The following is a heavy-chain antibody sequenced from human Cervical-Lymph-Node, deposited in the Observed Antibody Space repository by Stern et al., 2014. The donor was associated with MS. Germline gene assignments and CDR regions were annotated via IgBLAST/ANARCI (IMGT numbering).Heavy chain of an antibody. CDR2: ISKTSTTI. V-gene: IGHV3-48*02. Sequence: EVQLVESGGGLVQPGGSLRLSCAASGFTFSIYSMNWFRQAPGKGLEWLSYISKTSTTIYYADSVKGRFTISRDNAKNSLFLHMNSLRDEDTAVYYCAREITGYCSGGSCSRWGQGTRVTVSS. D-gene: IGHD2-15*01. J-gene: IGHJ4*02. CDR3: AREITGYCSGGSCSR. CDR1: GFTFSIYS.